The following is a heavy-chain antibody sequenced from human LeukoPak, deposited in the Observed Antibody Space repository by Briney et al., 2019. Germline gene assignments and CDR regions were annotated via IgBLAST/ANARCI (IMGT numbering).Heavy chain of an antibody. V-gene: IGHV3-23*01. Sequence: GGSLRLSCVASGFTFGNYAMSWVGQTPGEGLEWVSLLDGGGGRTYYAAPVKGRFTISSANFKNTLYLQMNSLRADDTAGYYCAKDETGDGYNAIWGQGTLVAVSS. CDR1: GFTFGNYA. CDR3: AKDETGDGYNAI. D-gene: IGHD5-24*01. J-gene: IGHJ4*02. CDR2: LDGGGGRT.